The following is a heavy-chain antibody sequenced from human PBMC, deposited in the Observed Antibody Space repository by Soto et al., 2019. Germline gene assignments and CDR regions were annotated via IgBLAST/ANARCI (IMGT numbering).Heavy chain of an antibody. J-gene: IGHJ4*02. CDR3: ARASEHYDIYAGYTYCDY. CDR2: IIPIFATA. Sequence: QVQLVQSGDEVKKPGSSVKVSCKASGGTFSSYAISWVRQAPGQGLEWMGGIIPIFATANYAQKFQGRVRIPADEAASTAYMELGSLRSEDPAGYYCARASEHYDIYAGYTYCDYCGQGTLITVSS. D-gene: IGHD3-9*01. CDR1: GGTFSSYA. V-gene: IGHV1-69*01.